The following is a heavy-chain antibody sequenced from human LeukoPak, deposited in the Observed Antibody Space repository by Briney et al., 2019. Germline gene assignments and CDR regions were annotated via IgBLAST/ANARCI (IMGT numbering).Heavy chain of an antibody. CDR1: RFTFSTYS. Sequence: GGSLRLSCAASRFTFSTYSMNWVRQAPGKGLEWVSYISSGSNTIYYADSVKGRFTISRDNAKNSLYLQMNSLRPEDTAVYYCAREYSSSSGRSFDYWGQGTLVTVSS. CDR2: ISSGSNTI. J-gene: IGHJ4*02. CDR3: AREYSSSSGRSFDY. V-gene: IGHV3-48*01. D-gene: IGHD6-6*01.